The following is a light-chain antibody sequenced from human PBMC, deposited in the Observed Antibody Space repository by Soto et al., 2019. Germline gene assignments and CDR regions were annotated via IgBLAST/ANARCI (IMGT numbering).Light chain of an antibody. J-gene: IGKJ3*01. CDR2: AAS. CDR3: QKTYSTPFT. CDR1: QTISNY. Sequence: DIQMTQSPSSLSASVGDRVTITCRASQTISNYLNWYQEKPGRAPKLLIYAASNLQSGVPSRFSGSGSGTDFTLTITNLQPEDFATYYCQKTYSTPFTFGPWTNVDVK. V-gene: IGKV1-39*01.